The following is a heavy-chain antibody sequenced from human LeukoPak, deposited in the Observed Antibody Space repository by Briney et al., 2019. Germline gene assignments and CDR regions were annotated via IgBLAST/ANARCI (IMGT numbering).Heavy chain of an antibody. Sequence: GGSLRLSCAASGFTFDDYAMHWVRQAPGKGLEWVSLISWDGGSTYYADSVKGRFTISRDNSKNSLYLQMNSLRAEDTALYYCAKGPPAWVAAAGTEYYFDYWGREPWSPSPQ. CDR1: GFTFDDYA. CDR2: ISWDGGST. D-gene: IGHD6-13*01. CDR3: AKGPPAWVAAAGTEYYFDY. V-gene: IGHV3-43D*03. J-gene: IGHJ4*02.